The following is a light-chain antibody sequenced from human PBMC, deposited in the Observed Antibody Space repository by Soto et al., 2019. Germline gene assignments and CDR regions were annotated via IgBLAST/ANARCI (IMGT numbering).Light chain of an antibody. CDR1: QGISSD. Sequence: DIQLTQSPSFLSASVGDRVTITCRASQGISSDLAWYQQRPGKAPKLLIYAASTLQSGVPSRFSGSGSGTDFTLTISRLQPEDLATYCCQHLNNYPPYTFGQGTKV. J-gene: IGKJ2*01. CDR3: QHLNNYPPYT. CDR2: AAS. V-gene: IGKV1-9*01.